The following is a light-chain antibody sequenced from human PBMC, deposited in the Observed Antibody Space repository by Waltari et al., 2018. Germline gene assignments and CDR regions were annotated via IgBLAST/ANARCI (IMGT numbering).Light chain of an antibody. Sequence: QSVLTQPPSSPGPPGQRVTISSSGSISNIASNVLNWYQQLPGSAPKLLIQSNNQRPSGVPDRSSGSTSGPSASLAISGLQSADEADYYCAAWDDSLHGHVVFGGGTKLTVL. V-gene: IGLV1-44*01. CDR3: AAWDDSLHGHVV. J-gene: IGLJ2*01. CDR2: SNN. CDR1: ISNIASNV.